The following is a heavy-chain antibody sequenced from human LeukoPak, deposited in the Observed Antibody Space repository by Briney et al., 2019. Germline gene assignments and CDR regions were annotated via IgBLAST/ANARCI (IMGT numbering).Heavy chain of an antibody. J-gene: IGHJ6*02. CDR1: GFIFDTYG. CDR3: AKEKAIGTINYGLDV. Sequence: GGSLRLSCAASGFIFDTYGMLWVRQAPGKGLGWVAVIAYDGSNKYHADSVKGRFTISRDNSKNTLYLQMNSLRGEDTAVYYCAKEKAIGTINYGLDVWGQGTTVTVSS. CDR2: IAYDGSNK. D-gene: IGHD1-1*01. V-gene: IGHV3-30*18.